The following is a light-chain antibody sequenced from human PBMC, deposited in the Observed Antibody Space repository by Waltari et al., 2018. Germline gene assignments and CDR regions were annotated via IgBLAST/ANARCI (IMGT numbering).Light chain of an antibody. CDR2: RNT. CDR3: AAWDDSLSGRV. Sequence: QSVLTQPPSMSGIPGQRVTISCSGSHSTLGSTFVYWYQQFPGMAPQLLILRNTQRPSGVPDRFSASKAGASASLAISGLRSEDEADYYCAAWDDSLSGRVFGGGTKLTV. J-gene: IGLJ2*01. CDR1: HSTLGSTF. V-gene: IGLV1-47*01.